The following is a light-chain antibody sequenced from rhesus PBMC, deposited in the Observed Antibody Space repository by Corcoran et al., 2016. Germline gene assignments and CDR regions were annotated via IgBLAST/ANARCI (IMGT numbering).Light chain of an antibody. CDR1: QGISSY. Sequence: DIQMTQSPSSLSASVGDTVTITCRASQGISSYLNWFQQKPGKAPKLLIYAASSLERGVPSRLCGSGYGTEFTITISSLKPEDFATYYCLQHNRYPYSFGQGTKVEIK. CDR3: LQHNRYPYS. J-gene: IGKJ2*01. V-gene: IGKV1-28*02. CDR2: AAS.